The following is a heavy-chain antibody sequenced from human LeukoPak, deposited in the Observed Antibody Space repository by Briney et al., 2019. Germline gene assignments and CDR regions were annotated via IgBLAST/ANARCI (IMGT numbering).Heavy chain of an antibody. CDR2: ISYDGSNK. V-gene: IGHV3-30*03. CDR3: ARDRLPYYYDSSGPDY. Sequence: GGSLRLSCAASGFTFSSYGMHWVRQAPGKGLEWVAVISYDGSNKYYADSVKGRFTISRDNSKNTLYLQMNSLRAEDTAVYYCARDRLPYYYDSSGPDYWGQGTLVTVSS. J-gene: IGHJ4*02. D-gene: IGHD3-22*01. CDR1: GFTFSSYG.